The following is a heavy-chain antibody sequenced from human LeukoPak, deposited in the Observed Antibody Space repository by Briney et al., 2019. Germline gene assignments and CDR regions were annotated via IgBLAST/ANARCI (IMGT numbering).Heavy chain of an antibody. CDR2: FYYSGST. J-gene: IGHJ5*02. CDR3: AASKLEPRGWFDP. Sequence: KSSETLSLTCTVSGGSISTRSYCWGWIRQPPGKGLEWIGSFYYSGSTYYNPSLGSRVTISVDTTKTQFSLKVSSVTAADTAVYYCAASKLEPRGWFDPWGQGILVTVSS. V-gene: IGHV4-39*01. CDR1: GGSISTRSYC. D-gene: IGHD1-1*01.